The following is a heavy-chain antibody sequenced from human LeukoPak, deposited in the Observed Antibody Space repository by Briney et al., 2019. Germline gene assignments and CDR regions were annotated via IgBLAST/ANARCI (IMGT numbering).Heavy chain of an antibody. V-gene: IGHV4-39*01. Sequence: PSETLSLTCTVSGGSISSSSYYWGWIRQPPGKGLEWIGSIYYSGSTYYNPSLKSRVTISVDTSKNQFSLKLSSVTAADTAVYYCARQGYCSGGTCYALFDPWGQGTLVIVSS. J-gene: IGHJ5*02. CDR2: IYYSGST. CDR1: GGSISSSSYY. CDR3: ARQGYCSGGTCYALFDP. D-gene: IGHD2-15*01.